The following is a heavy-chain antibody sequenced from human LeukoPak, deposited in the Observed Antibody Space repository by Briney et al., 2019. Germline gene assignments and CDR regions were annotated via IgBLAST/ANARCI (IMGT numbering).Heavy chain of an antibody. CDR2: IYYSGST. CDR3: ARGQWLALY. CDR1: GGSISSGSYY. J-gene: IGHJ4*02. Sequence: SETLPLTCTVSGGSISSGSYYWSWIRQPPGKGLEWIGYIYYSGSTNYNPSLKSRVTISVDTSKNQFSLKLSSVTAADTAVYYCARGQWLALYWGQGTLVTVSS. D-gene: IGHD6-19*01. V-gene: IGHV4-61*01.